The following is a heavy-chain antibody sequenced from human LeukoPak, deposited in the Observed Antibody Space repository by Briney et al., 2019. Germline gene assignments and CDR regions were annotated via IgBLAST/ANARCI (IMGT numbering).Heavy chain of an antibody. J-gene: IGHJ5*02. CDR1: GYTFTSYY. V-gene: IGHV1-46*01. CDR2: INPSGGST. CDR3: ARDLLPNYPLTAKVP. D-gene: IGHD1-14*01. Sequence: GASVKVSCKASGYTFTSYYMHWVRQAPGQGLEWVGIINPSGGSTSYAQKFQGRVTMTRDTSTSTVYMELSSLRSEDTAVYYCARDLLPNYPLTAKVPWGQGPLVTVSS.